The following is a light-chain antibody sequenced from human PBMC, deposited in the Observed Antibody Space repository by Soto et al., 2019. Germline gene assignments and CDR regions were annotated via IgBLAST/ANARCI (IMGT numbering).Light chain of an antibody. CDR3: QQCNLYWT. Sequence: DIQMTQSPSTLPASVGDRVTITCRASQTIGNWLAWYQQKPGKVPKLLIYNASTLESGAPSRFSGSWSGTEFPLTISSLQPDDFATYYCQQCNLYWTFGQGTKVEIK. CDR1: QTIGNW. V-gene: IGKV1-5*03. J-gene: IGKJ1*01. CDR2: NAS.